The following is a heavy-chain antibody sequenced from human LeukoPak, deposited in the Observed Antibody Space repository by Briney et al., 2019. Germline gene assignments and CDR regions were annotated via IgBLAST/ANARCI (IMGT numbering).Heavy chain of an antibody. D-gene: IGHD1-26*01. V-gene: IGHV4-34*01. CDR3: ARVVGIYYYYYYGMDV. CDR2: INHSGST. J-gene: IGHJ6*02. Sequence: SETLSLTCTVSGGSISSYYWSWIRQPPGKGLEWIGEINHSGSTNYNPSLKSRVTISVDTSKNQFSLKLSSVTAADTAVYYCARVVGIYYYYYYGMDVWGQGTTVTVSS. CDR1: GGSISSYY.